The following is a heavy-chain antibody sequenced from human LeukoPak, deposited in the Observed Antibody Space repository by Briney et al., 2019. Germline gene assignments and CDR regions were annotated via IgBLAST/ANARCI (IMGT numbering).Heavy chain of an antibody. CDR3: ARDAAAGPFDY. Sequence: GGSLRLSCAASGFTFSSYSMNWVRQAPGKGLEWVSYISSSSSTIYYADSVKGRFTISRDNAKNSPYLQMNSLRAEDTAVYYCARDAAAGPFDYWGQGTLVTVSS. V-gene: IGHV3-48*04. J-gene: IGHJ4*02. CDR2: ISSSSSTI. D-gene: IGHD6-13*01. CDR1: GFTFSSYS.